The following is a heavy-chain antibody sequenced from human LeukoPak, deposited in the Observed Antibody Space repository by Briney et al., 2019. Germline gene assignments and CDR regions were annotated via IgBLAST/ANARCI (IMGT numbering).Heavy chain of an antibody. V-gene: IGHV2-5*01. CDR3: AHRGRSCNITTCYYYMDV. J-gene: IGHJ6*03. D-gene: IGHD2-2*01. CDR2: IYWNDDK. Sequence: SGPTLVNPTQTLTLTCTFSGFSLSTSGVGVGWIRQPPGKALEWLALIYWNDDKRYSPSLKSRLTITKDTSKNHVVLTMTNMDPVDTARYYCAHRGRSCNITTCYYYMDVWGKGTTVTVSS. CDR1: GFSLSTSGVG.